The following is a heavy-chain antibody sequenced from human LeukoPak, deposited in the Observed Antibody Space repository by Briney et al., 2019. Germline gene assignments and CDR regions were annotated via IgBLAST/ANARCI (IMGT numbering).Heavy chain of an antibody. J-gene: IGHJ4*02. CDR2: TYSDGGT. D-gene: IGHD3-10*01. V-gene: IGHV3-53*01. CDR1: GFIVSTND. CDR3: ARESRFGESFFDY. Sequence: PGGSLRLSCAASGFIVSTNDMSWVRQAPGKGLEWVSITYSDGGTYYAESVKGRFTISRDNSKNTLYIQMNSLRAEDTAVYYCARESRFGESFFDYWGQGTLVTVSS.